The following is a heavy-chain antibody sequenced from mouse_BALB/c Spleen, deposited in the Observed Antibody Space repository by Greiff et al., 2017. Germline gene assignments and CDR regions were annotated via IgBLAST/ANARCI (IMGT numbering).Heavy chain of an antibody. CDR1: GFNIKDTY. CDR3: AFLHFPYAMDY. J-gene: IGHJ4*01. Sequence: EVQLQQSGAELVKPGASVKLSCTASGFNIKDTYMHWVKQRPEQGLEWIGRIDPANGNTKYDPKFQGKATITADTSSNTAYLQLSSLTSEDTAVYYSAFLHFPYAMDYWGQGTSVTVSS. V-gene: IGHV14-3*02. CDR2: IDPANGNT.